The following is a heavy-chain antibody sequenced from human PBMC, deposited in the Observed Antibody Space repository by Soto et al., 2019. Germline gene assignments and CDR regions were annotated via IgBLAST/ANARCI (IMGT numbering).Heavy chain of an antibody. CDR2: IDPSDSYT. Sequence: PGGSLKISCKGSGYSFTSYWISWVRQMPGKGLEWMGRIDPSDSYTNYSPSFQGHVTISADKSISTAYLQWSSLKASDTAMYYCARQPVRVVPAAIPRNWFDPWGQGTLVTVSS. V-gene: IGHV5-10-1*01. CDR3: ARQPVRVVPAAIPRNWFDP. D-gene: IGHD2-2*02. J-gene: IGHJ5*02. CDR1: GYSFTSYW.